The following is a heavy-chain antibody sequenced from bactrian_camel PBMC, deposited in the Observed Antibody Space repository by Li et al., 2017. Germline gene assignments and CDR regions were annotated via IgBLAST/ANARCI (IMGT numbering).Heavy chain of an antibody. CDR3: TTDPEGGGIWFPMAFGY. J-gene: IGHJ6*01. D-gene: IGHD2*01. V-gene: IGHV3S1*01. CDR2: IATGSGNT. CDR1: GYTLSGFC. Sequence: HVQLVESGGGSVQAGGSLRLSCAASGYTLSGFCMGWFRQAPGKEREGVARIATGSGNTYYADSVKGRFTISRDNAKNTVRLQMSSLRSEDTALYYCTTDPEGGGIWFPMAFGYWGQGTQVTVS.